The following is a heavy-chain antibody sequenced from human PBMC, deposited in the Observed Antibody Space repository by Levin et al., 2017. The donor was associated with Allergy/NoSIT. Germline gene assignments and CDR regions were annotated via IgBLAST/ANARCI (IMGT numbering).Heavy chain of an antibody. D-gene: IGHD6-19*01. CDR1: GFTVNNNY. J-gene: IGHJ4*02. Sequence: GESLKISCAASGFTVNNNYMSWVRQAPGRGLEWVSATYSGGNTYYADSVKGRFTMSRDSFENTLFLQMDSLRAEDTAVYYCARDPHYTSGLWGQGTLVVVSS. CDR3: ARDPHYTSGL. V-gene: IGHV3-66*01. CDR2: TYSGGNT.